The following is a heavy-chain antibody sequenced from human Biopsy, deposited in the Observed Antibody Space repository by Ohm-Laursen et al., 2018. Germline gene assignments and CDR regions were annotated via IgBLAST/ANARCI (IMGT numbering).Heavy chain of an antibody. D-gene: IGHD1-14*01. V-gene: IGHV4-4*07. CDR1: RDSISNYY. CDR3: ARDRDRRGWFDP. J-gene: IGHJ5*02. CDR2: IYTSGIT. Sequence: SDTLSLTCPVSRDSISNYYWTWIRQPAGKGLEWIGQIYTSGITNYNPSLKSRVTMSVDTSKNKFSLRVSSVTAADTAVYYCARDRDRRGWFDPWGQGTLVTVSS.